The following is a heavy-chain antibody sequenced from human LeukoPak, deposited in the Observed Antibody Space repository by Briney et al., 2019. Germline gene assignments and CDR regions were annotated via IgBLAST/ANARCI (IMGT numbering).Heavy chain of an antibody. V-gene: IGHV4-61*02. Sequence: SETLSLTCTVSGGSIRSGSHYWSWIRQHPGKGLEWIGRIYTSGSTNYNPSLKSRVTMSVDTSKNQFSLRLSSVNAADTAVYFCAREGTSGGLNWLDPWGQGTLVTVSS. CDR3: AREGTSGGLNWLDP. CDR2: IYTSGST. D-gene: IGHD3-10*01. CDR1: GGSIRSGSHY. J-gene: IGHJ5*02.